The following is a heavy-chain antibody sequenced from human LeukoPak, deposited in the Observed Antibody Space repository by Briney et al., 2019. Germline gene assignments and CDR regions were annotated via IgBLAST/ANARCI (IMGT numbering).Heavy chain of an antibody. J-gene: IGHJ4*02. CDR2: IYLGDSDT. CDR1: GDRFSTNW. CDR3: ERHRNWISNY. Sequence: GESLKISCKGSGDRFSTNWVGWGRQMLGKGLEWMGIIYLGDSDTRYSPSFQGQVTISADKSINTAYLQWSSLKASDTAMYYCERHRNWISNYWGQGTLVTVSS. D-gene: IGHD1-1*01. V-gene: IGHV5-51*01.